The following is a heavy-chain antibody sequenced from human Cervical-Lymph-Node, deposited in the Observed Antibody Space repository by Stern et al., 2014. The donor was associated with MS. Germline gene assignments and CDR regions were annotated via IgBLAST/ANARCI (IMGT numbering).Heavy chain of an antibody. J-gene: IGHJ5*02. CDR1: GDSINSGGHY. Sequence: QLQLQESGPGLVKPSQTLSLTCTVSGDSINSGGHYWSWIRQPPGKGLEWIGYIYNSGATFYSPSLKGRVTISLDTSKNQFSLTLSSVTAADTAIYYCASRWSGTYYGQNWFGPWGQGILVTVSS. CDR3: ASRWSGTYYGQNWFGP. CDR2: IYNSGAT. D-gene: IGHD1-26*01. V-gene: IGHV4-31*03.